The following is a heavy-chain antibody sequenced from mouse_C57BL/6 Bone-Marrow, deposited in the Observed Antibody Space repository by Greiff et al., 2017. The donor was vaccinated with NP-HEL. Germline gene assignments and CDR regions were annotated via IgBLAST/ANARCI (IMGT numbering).Heavy chain of an antibody. V-gene: IGHV1-31*01. D-gene: IGHD2-10*01. J-gene: IGHJ4*01. CDR2: IYPYSGVS. Sequence: EVQLQQSGPELVKPGASVKISCKASGYLFTGYYMHWVKQSHGNILDWIGYIYPYSGVSSYNEKFKGKATLTVDKSSSTAYMELRSLTSEDSAVYYSARCLPRYAMDEWGQGTSGTVSS. CDR3: ARCLPRYAMDE. CDR1: GYLFTGYY.